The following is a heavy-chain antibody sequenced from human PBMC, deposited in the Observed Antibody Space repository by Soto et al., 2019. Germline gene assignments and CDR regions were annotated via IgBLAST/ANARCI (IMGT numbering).Heavy chain of an antibody. J-gene: IGHJ4*02. CDR2: IYSGGST. CDR1: GGTGSSNY. CDR3: ARVRRAVPPETSSYFFDY. Sequence: PGGSLRLCCAASGGTGSSNYMSWVRQAPGKGLEWVSVIYSGGSTYYADSVKGRFTISRDNSKNTLYLQMNSLRAEDTAVYYCARVRRAVPPETSSYFFDYWGQGTLVTVSS. D-gene: IGHD3-10*01. V-gene: IGHV3-66*01.